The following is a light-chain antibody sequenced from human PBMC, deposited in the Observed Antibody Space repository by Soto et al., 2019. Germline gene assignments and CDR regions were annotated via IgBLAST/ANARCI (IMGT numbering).Light chain of an antibody. CDR1: QSGSSSY. V-gene: IGKV3-20*01. CDR2: GAS. Sequence: IVLTQSPGTVSLSPGERATLSCRASQSGSSSYLAWYQQRPGQAPRLLIFGASTRATGIPDRFSGCGSGTDFTLTISRLEPEDSAVYFCQHYGSSQWTFGQWTFGQGTKVEI. J-gene: IGKJ1*01. CDR3: QHYGSSQWTFGQWT.